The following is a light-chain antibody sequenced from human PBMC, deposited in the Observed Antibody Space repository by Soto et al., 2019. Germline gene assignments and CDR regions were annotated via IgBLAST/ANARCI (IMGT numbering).Light chain of an antibody. J-gene: IGKJ5*01. CDR1: QSVRSNY. CDR2: GAS. V-gene: IGKV3D-20*02. Sequence: EIVLTQSPGTLSLSPGERATLSCRASQSVRSNYLAWYQQKPGQAPRLLIYGASTRAAGVPPRFSGSGSGTDFTLTISSLEPEDFAVYYCQQRSNWPPITFGQGTRLEIK. CDR3: QQRSNWPPIT.